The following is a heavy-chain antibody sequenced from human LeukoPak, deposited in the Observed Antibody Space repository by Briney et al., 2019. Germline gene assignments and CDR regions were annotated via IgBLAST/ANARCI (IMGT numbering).Heavy chain of an antibody. CDR3: ARGYCSGGTCYLFDY. CDR1: GVTFSDSY. J-gene: IGHJ4*02. D-gene: IGHD2-15*01. V-gene: IGHV3-11*04. Sequence: GGSLRLSCAASGVTFSDSYMSWIRQAPGKGLEWISYISSSGGTIYYADSVKGRFSISRDNAKNSLYLQMNSLRAEDTAVYYCARGYCSGGTCYLFDYWGQGTLVTVSS. CDR2: ISSSGGTI.